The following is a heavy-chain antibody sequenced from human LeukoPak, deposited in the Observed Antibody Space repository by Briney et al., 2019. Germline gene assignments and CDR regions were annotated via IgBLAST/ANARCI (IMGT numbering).Heavy chain of an antibody. Sequence: PGGSLRLSCAASGFTFSGYAMSWVRQPPGKGLEWVSAISGSGGSTYYADSVKGRFTISRDNSKNTLYLQMNSLRAEDTAVYYCAKGGYCSSTSCYTSWFDPWGQGTLVTVSS. CDR1: GFTFSGYA. J-gene: IGHJ5*02. V-gene: IGHV3-23*01. CDR3: AKGGYCSSTSCYTSWFDP. CDR2: ISGSGGST. D-gene: IGHD2-2*02.